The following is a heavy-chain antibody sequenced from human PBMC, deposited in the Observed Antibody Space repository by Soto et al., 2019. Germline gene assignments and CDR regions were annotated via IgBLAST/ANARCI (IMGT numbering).Heavy chain of an antibody. D-gene: IGHD5-18*01. J-gene: IGHJ4*02. Sequence: GGSLRLSCAASGFTFSSYTMSWVRQAPGKGLEWVSAISGSGGSTYYADSGKGRFTISRDNSKNTLYLQMNSLRAEDTAVYYCAKAYSDTHAIDYWGQGTLVTVSS. V-gene: IGHV3-23*01. CDR2: ISGSGGST. CDR1: GFTFSSYT. CDR3: AKAYSDTHAIDY.